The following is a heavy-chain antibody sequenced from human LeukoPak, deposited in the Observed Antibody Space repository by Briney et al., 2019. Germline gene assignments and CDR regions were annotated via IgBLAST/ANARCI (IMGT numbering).Heavy chain of an antibody. J-gene: IGHJ4*02. V-gene: IGHV4-59*12. CDR1: GGSISSYY. D-gene: IGHD3-3*01. CDR2: IYYSGST. CDR3: ARALSDFWSGYYDY. Sequence: SETLSLTCTVSGGSISSYYWSWIRQPPGKGLEWIGYIYYSGSTNYNPSLKSRVTISVDTSKNQFSLKLSSVTAADTAVYYCARALSDFWSGYYDYWGQGTLVTVSS.